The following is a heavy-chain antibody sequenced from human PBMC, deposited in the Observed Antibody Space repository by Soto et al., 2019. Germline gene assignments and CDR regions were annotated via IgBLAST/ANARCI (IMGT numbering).Heavy chain of an antibody. D-gene: IGHD4-4*01. J-gene: IGHJ4*02. CDR2: ISWNSGSI. V-gene: IGHV3-9*01. Sequence: GGSLRLSCAASGFTFDDYAMHWVRQAPGKGLEWVSGISWNSGSIGYADSVKGRFTISRDNAKNSLYLQMNSLRAEDTALYYCAKDNAPLLSTAPLFDYWGQGTLVTVSS. CDR1: GFTFDDYA. CDR3: AKDNAPLLSTAPLFDY.